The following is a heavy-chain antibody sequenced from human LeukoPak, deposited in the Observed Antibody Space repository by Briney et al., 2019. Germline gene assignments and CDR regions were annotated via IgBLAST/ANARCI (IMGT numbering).Heavy chain of an antibody. J-gene: IGHJ4*02. CDR2: IKQDGSEK. V-gene: IGHV3-7*01. CDR1: GFTFSRYW. Sequence: GGSLRLSCAASGFTFSRYWMSWVRQAPGKGLEWVANIKQDGSEKYYVDSVKGRFTISRDNAKNSLYLQMNSLRAEDTAVYYCARDGDYDFWSGYNPLDYWGQGTLVTVSS. D-gene: IGHD3-3*01. CDR3: ARDGDYDFWSGYNPLDY.